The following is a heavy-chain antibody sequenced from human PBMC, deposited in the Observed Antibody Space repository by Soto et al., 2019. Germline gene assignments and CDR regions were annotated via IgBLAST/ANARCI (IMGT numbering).Heavy chain of an antibody. V-gene: IGHV3-23*01. CDR3: AKDQGFLEWLSESRFDP. CDR2: ISGSGGST. D-gene: IGHD3-3*01. J-gene: IGHJ5*02. CDR1: GFTFSSYA. Sequence: GGPLSPSCAASGFTFSSYAMSWVRQAPGKGLVWVSAISGSGGSTYYADSVKGRFTISRDNSKSTLYLQMNSLRAEDTAVYYCAKDQGFLEWLSESRFDPWGQGTLVTVSS.